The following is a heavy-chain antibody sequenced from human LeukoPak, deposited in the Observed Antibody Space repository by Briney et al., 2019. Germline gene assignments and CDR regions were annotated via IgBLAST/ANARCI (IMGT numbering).Heavy chain of an antibody. Sequence: GGSLRLSCAASGFTFSNAWMSWVRQAPGKGLEWVGRIKSKTDGGTTDYAAPVKGRFTISRDDSKNTLYLQMNSLKTEDTAVYYCTRGRGVTTSQPYYFDYWGQGTLVTVSS. D-gene: IGHD4-17*01. CDR1: GFTFSNAW. J-gene: IGHJ4*02. CDR3: TRGRGVTTSQPYYFDY. V-gene: IGHV3-15*01. CDR2: IKSKTDGGTT.